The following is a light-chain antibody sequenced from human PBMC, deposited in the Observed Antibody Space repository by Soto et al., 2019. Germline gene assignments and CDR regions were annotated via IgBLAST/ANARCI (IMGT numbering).Light chain of an antibody. V-gene: IGKV1-5*01. CDR2: DVS. J-gene: IGKJ1*01. Sequence: MTQSPATLSVSPGDRATLSCRASQSVSSELAWYQQKPGKAPKLLIYDVSSLESGVPSRFSGSGSGTEFTLTISSLQPDDFATYYCQQCNTFWTFGQGTKVDIK. CDR3: QQCNTFWT. CDR1: QSVSSE.